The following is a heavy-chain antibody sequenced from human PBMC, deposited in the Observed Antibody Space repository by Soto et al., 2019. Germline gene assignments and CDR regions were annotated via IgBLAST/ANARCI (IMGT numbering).Heavy chain of an antibody. D-gene: IGHD3-16*01. J-gene: IGHJ6*02. CDR2: SSSSGGYT. CDR3: ARSSGRRHVFTFDYGLDV. V-gene: IGHV3-11*06. CDR1: GFSVGDNY. Sequence: QVQLVESGGGLVEPGGSLRLSCAASGFSVGDNYMTWIRQAPGKGLEWLSYSSSSGGYTNYADSVKGRFTISRDNAKNSLYLQMYSMRAEDTAVYFCARSSGRRHVFTFDYGLDVWGQGTTVTVSS.